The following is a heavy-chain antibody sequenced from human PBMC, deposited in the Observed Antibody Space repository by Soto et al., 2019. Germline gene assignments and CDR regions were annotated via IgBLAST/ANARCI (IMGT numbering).Heavy chain of an antibody. CDR2: IYYSGST. CDR3: ARSKRESFDP. Sequence: PSETLSLTCTVSGGSISGYYWSWIRQPPGKGLEWIGYIYYSGSTSYNPSLKSRVTISVDTSKNQFSLKLSSVTAADTAVYYCARSKRESFDPWGQGTLVTISS. V-gene: IGHV4-59*08. J-gene: IGHJ5*02. D-gene: IGHD4-4*01. CDR1: GGSISGYY.